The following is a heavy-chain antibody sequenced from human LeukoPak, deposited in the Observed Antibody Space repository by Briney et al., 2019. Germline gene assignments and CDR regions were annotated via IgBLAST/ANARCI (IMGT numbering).Heavy chain of an antibody. J-gene: IGHJ4*02. CDR1: GFTFRSYA. Sequence: GGSLRLSCTGSGFTFRSYALSWVRQAPGTGLEWVSAIGGSGGTYYADSVKGRFTISRDNSKNALYLQMNSLRAEDTAVYYCAKDRWFYGSGSYYNGLDYWGQGTLVTVSS. CDR2: IGGSGGT. V-gene: IGHV3-23*01. CDR3: AKDRWFYGSGSYYNGLDY. D-gene: IGHD3-10*01.